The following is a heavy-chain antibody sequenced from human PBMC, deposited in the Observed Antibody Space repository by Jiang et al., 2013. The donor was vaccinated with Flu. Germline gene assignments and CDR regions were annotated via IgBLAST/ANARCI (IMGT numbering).Heavy chain of an antibody. D-gene: IGHD3-9*01. CDR2: VSWDGRNK. CDR3: AKEGYDILTSQAYDAFDI. J-gene: IGHJ3*02. Sequence: VQLLESGGGVVQPGRSLRLSCVGSGFTFSTYGMHWVRQAPGKGLEWVAIVSWDGRNKHYGDSVTGRFTISRDNSKNTLYLQMDSLITEDTAVYYCAKEGYDILTSQAYDAFDIWGQGTMVTVSS. V-gene: IGHV3-30*18. CDR1: GFTFSTYG.